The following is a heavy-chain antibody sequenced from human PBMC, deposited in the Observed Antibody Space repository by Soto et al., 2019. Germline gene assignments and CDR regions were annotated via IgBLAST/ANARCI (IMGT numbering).Heavy chain of an antibody. CDR3: ARNSMVRGVIIAPKYNWFDP. CDR2: IIPIFGTA. J-gene: IGHJ5*02. D-gene: IGHD3-10*01. V-gene: IGHV1-69*06. Sequence: SVKVSCKASGGTFSSYAISWVRQAPGQGLEWMGGIIPIFGTANYAQKFQGRVTITADKSTSTAYMELSSLRSEDTAVYYCARNSMVRGVIIAPKYNWFDPWGQGTLVTVSS. CDR1: GGTFSSYA.